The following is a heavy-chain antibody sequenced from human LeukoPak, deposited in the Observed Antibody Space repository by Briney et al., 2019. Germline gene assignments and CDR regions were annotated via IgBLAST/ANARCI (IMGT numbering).Heavy chain of an antibody. CDR3: ARDLTEQQLVGDY. V-gene: IGHV3-30*03. D-gene: IGHD6-13*01. CDR1: GFTFHSYW. J-gene: IGHJ4*02. Sequence: GGSLRLSCAASGFTFHSYWMHWVRQAPGKGLEWVAVISYDGSNKYYADSVKGRFTISRDNSKNTLYLQMNSLRAEDTAVYYCARDLTEQQLVGDYWGRGTLVTVSS. CDR2: ISYDGSNK.